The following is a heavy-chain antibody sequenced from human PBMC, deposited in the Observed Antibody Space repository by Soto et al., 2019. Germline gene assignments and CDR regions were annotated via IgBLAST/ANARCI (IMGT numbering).Heavy chain of an antibody. J-gene: IGHJ5*02. CDR1: GGSISSGGYY. Sequence: QVQLQESGPGLVKPSQTLSLTCTVSGGSISSGGYYWSWIRQHPGKGLEWIGYIYYSGSPYYNPSLKSRVTISVDTSKNQFSLKLSSVTAADTAVYSCARLPRRVLNWFDPWGQGTLVTVSS. V-gene: IGHV4-31*03. D-gene: IGHD1-1*01. CDR2: IYYSGSP. CDR3: ARLPRRVLNWFDP.